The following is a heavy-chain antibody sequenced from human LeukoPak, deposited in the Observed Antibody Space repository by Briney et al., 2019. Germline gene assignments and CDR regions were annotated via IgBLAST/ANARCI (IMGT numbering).Heavy chain of an antibody. V-gene: IGHV4-34*01. D-gene: IGHD5-12*01. CDR2: INHSGST. CDR3: ARSGYSGYVPYYYYMDV. Sequence: SETLSLTCAVYGGSFSNYYWTWIRQPPGKGLEWIGEINHSGSTNYNPSLKSRVTISVDTSKNQFSLKLSSVTAADTAVYYCARSGYSGYVPYYYYMDVWGKGTTVTISS. CDR1: GGSFSNYY. J-gene: IGHJ6*03.